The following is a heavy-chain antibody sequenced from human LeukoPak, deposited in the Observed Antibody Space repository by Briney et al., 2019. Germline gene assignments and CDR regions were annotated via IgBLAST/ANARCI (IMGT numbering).Heavy chain of an antibody. CDR2: ISSSGSTI. D-gene: IGHD5-18*01. CDR1: GFTFSSYE. CDR3: ARSRGYSYGYAIRLFDY. Sequence: PGGSLRLSCAASGFTFSSYEMNWVRQAPGKGLEWVSYISSSGSTIYYADSVKGRFTISRDNAKNSLYLQMSSLRAEDTAVYYCARSRGYSYGYAIRLFDYWGQGTLVTVSS. J-gene: IGHJ4*02. V-gene: IGHV3-48*03.